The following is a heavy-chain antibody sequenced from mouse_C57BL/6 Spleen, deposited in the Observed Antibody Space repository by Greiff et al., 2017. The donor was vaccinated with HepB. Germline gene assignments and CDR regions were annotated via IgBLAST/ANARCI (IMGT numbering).Heavy chain of an antibody. Sequence: EVQGVESGGGLVKPGGSLKLSCAASGFTFSDYGMHWVRQAPEKGLEWVAYISSGSSTIYYADTVKGRFTISTDNAKNTLFLHMTSLRSEDTDMYYCARSYGNSYVFAYWGQGTLVTVSA. CDR3: ARSYGNSYVFAY. V-gene: IGHV5-17*01. CDR2: ISSGSSTI. J-gene: IGHJ3*01. CDR1: GFTFSDYG. D-gene: IGHD1-1*01.